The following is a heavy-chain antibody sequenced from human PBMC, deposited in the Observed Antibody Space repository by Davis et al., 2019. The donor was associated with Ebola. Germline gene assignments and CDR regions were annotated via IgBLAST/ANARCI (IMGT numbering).Heavy chain of an antibody. J-gene: IGHJ5*02. CDR1: GASVNSGSYY. D-gene: IGHD6-13*01. CDR2: IYYNGIT. CDR3: ARDAYADSSSWPPPHDT. V-gene: IGHV4-61*01. Sequence: MPSETLSLTCTVPGASVNSGSYYWSWIRQPPGKGLEWIGFIYYNGITNYNPSLKSRVTISIDTSKNQFSLKLTSVTAADTGVYYCARDAYADSSSWPPPHDTWGQGILVTVSS.